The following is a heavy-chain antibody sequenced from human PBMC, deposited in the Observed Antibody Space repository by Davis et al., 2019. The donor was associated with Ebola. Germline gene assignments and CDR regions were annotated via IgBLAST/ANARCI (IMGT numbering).Heavy chain of an antibody. D-gene: IGHD5-12*01. Sequence: SVKVSCKASGGTFSSYAISWVRQAPGQGLEWMGGIIPIFGTANYAQKFQGRVTIIADESTSTAYMELSSLRSEDTAVYYCARKGEGDIVATIGGYYYGMDVWGQGTTVTVSS. V-gene: IGHV1-69*13. J-gene: IGHJ6*02. CDR2: IIPIFGTA. CDR1: GGTFSSYA. CDR3: ARKGEGDIVATIGGYYYGMDV.